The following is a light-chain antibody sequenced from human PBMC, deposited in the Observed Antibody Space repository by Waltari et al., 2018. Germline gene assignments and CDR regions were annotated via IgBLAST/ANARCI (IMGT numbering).Light chain of an antibody. CDR2: WAS. CDR3: QQYYSTPPIT. V-gene: IGKV4-1*01. Sequence: DIVMTQSPDSLAVSLGERATINCKSSQSVLYSSTNKNYLAWYQQQPGQPPKLLIYWASTRESGVPDRFSGSGSGTDFTLTISSLQAEDVAVYYCQQYYSTPPITFGQGTRLEIK. CDR1: QSVLYSSTNKNY. J-gene: IGKJ5*01.